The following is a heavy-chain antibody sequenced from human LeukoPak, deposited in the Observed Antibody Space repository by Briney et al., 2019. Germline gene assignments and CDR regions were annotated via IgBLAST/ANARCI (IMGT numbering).Heavy chain of an antibody. CDR2: ISYDGSNK. J-gene: IGHJ5*02. CDR1: GFTFSSYA. D-gene: IGHD2-21*02. CDR3: ARVGYNCGGDCRDWFDP. Sequence: SGGSLRLSCAASGFTFSSYAMHWVRQAPGKGLEWVAVISYDGSNKYHADSVKGRFTISRDNSKNTLYLQMNSLRAEDTAVYYCARVGYNCGGDCRDWFDPGGQGTLVTVSS. V-gene: IGHV3-30-3*01.